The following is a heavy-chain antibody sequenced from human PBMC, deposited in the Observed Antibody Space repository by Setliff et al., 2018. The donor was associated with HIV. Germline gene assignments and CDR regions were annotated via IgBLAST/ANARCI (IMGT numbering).Heavy chain of an antibody. Sequence: PGGSLRLSCAASGFTFSDYYLSWIRQAPGKGLEWVSYISGSGITIYYADSVKGRFTISRDNAKNSLYLQMNSLRAEDTAVYYCARDPMVRGVIEYYFDYWGQGTLVTV. J-gene: IGHJ4*02. CDR3: ARDPMVRGVIEYYFDY. CDR2: ISGSGITI. V-gene: IGHV3-11*04. D-gene: IGHD3-10*01. CDR1: GFTFSDYY.